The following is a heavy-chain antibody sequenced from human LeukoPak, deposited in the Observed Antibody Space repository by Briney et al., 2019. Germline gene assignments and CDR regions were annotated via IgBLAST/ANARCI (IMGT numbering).Heavy chain of an antibody. V-gene: IGHV5-51*01. Sequence: GESLKISCKGSGYSFSNYWIGWVRQMPGKGLEWMGIIYPGDSDTRYSPSFQGQVTISADKSISTAYLQWSSLKASDTAMYYCARPDTAMVDAFDIWGQGTMVTVSS. CDR1: GYSFSNYW. CDR2: IYPGDSDT. CDR3: ARPDTAMVDAFDI. D-gene: IGHD5-18*01. J-gene: IGHJ3*02.